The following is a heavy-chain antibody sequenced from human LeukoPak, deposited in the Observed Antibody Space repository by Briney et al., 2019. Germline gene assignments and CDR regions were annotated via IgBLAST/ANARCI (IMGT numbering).Heavy chain of an antibody. CDR1: GDSVSNNSTT. CDR2: TYYRSEWYN. CDR3: AKTENNWSYGMDV. D-gene: IGHD1-20*01. Sequence: SQTLSLTCAISGDSVSNNSTTWNWIRQSPSRGLEWLGRTYYRSEWYNDYAVSVKSRITINPDTPKNQFSLQLNSVTPEDTAVYYCAKTENNWSYGMDVWGQGTTVTVSS. V-gene: IGHV6-1*01. J-gene: IGHJ6*02.